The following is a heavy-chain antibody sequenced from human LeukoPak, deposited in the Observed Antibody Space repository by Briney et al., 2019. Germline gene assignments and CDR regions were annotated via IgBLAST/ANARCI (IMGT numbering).Heavy chain of an antibody. Sequence: SETLSLTCTVSGYSISSGYYWGWIRQPPGKGLEWIGSIYHSGSTYYNPSLKSRVTISVDTSKNQFSLKLSSVTAADTAVYYCARSGDISPPTYFDYWGQGTLVTVSS. CDR1: GYSISSGYY. D-gene: IGHD3-9*01. V-gene: IGHV4-38-2*02. CDR2: IYHSGST. CDR3: ARSGDISPPTYFDY. J-gene: IGHJ4*02.